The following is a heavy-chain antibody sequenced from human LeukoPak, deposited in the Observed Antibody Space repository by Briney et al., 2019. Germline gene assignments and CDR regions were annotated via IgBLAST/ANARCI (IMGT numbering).Heavy chain of an antibody. Sequence: SETLSLTCTVSGYSISSGYYWGWIRQRPGKGLEWIGSIYHSGSTYYHPSLKRRVTISVDTSKNQFSLKLSSVTAADTAVYYCARDASGSYSSGYWGQGTLVTVSS. CDR2: IYHSGST. CDR3: ARDASGSYSSGY. V-gene: IGHV4-38-2*02. D-gene: IGHD1-26*01. CDR1: GYSISSGYY. J-gene: IGHJ4*02.